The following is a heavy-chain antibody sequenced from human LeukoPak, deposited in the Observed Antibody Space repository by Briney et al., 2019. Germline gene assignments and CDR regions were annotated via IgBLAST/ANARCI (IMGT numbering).Heavy chain of an antibody. CDR3: ARDGGTAFDI. V-gene: IGHV1-46*01. CDR1: GYTFTSYN. Sequence: GASVKVSCTASGYTFTSYNMHWVRQAPGQGLEWMGIISPSAGSTSYAQKFQGRVTMIRDTSTSTVYMEVSSLRSEDTAVYYCARDGGTAFDIWGQGTMVTVSS. J-gene: IGHJ3*02. D-gene: IGHD3-16*01. CDR2: ISPSAGST.